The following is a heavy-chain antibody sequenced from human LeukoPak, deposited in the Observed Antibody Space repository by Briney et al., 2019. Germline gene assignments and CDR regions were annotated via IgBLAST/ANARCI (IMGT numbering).Heavy chain of an antibody. J-gene: IGHJ4*02. V-gene: IGHV4-61*02. D-gene: IGHD6-13*01. Sequence: SETLSLTCTVSGGSISSGSYYWSWIRQPAGKGLEWIGRIYTSGSTNYNPSLKSRVTISVDTSKNQFSLKLSSVTAADTAVYYCARAHIAAAVVPFDYWGQGTLVTVSS. CDR1: GGSISSGSYY. CDR3: ARAHIAAAVVPFDY. CDR2: IYTSGST.